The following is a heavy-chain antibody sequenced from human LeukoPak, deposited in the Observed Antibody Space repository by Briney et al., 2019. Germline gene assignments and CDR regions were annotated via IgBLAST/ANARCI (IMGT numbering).Heavy chain of an antibody. CDR3: AREGVRMDLSYYYGMDV. V-gene: IGHV1-2*02. J-gene: IGHJ6*02. CDR1: GYTFTGYY. CDR2: INPNSGGT. Sequence: ASVTVSCKASGYTFTGYYMHWVRQAPGQGLEWMGWINPNSGGTNYAQKFQGRVTMTRDTSISTAYMELSRLRSDDTAVYYCAREGVRMDLSYYYGMDVWGQGTTVTVSS. D-gene: IGHD3-10*01.